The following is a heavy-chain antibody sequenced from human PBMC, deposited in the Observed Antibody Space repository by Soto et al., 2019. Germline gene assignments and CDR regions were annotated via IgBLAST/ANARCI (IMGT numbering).Heavy chain of an antibody. V-gene: IGHV3-30*18. Sequence: GGSLRLSCAASGFTFSSYGMHWVRQAPGKGLEWVAVISYDGSNKYYADSVKGRFTISRDNSKNTLYLQMNSLRAEDTAVYYCANWAKVKRDDDYSNYETEYWGQGTLVTVSS. J-gene: IGHJ4*02. CDR2: ISYDGSNK. CDR3: ANWAKVKRDDDYSNYETEY. CDR1: GFTFSSYG. D-gene: IGHD4-4*01.